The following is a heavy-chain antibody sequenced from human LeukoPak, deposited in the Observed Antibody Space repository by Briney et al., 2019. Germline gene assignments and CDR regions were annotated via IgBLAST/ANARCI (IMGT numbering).Heavy chain of an antibody. V-gene: IGHV1-18*01. CDR3: ARIAEQHLQYYFDY. Sequence: GASVKVSCKASGYFFSSYGFSWVRQAPGQGLEWMGWISAYDGNTNYAQKIQGRGTMATDTSTSTAYMELRSLRSDDSAVYFCARIAEQHLQYYFDYWGQGTLVTVSS. CDR1: GYFFSSYG. J-gene: IGHJ4*02. CDR2: ISAYDGNT. D-gene: IGHD6-13*01.